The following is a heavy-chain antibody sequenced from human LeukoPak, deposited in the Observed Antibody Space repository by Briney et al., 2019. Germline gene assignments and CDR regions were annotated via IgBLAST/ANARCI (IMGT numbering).Heavy chain of an antibody. CDR1: GFTFSSYS. CDR2: ISSSSYI. J-gene: IGHJ4*02. CDR3: ARAPYDSSGYYWS. Sequence: GGSLRLSCAASGFTFSSYSMDWVGQAPGKGLEWVSSISSSSYIYYADSVKGRFTISRDNAKNSLYLQMNSLRAEDTAVYYCARAPYDSSGYYWSWGQGTLVTVSS. V-gene: IGHV3-21*01. D-gene: IGHD3-22*01.